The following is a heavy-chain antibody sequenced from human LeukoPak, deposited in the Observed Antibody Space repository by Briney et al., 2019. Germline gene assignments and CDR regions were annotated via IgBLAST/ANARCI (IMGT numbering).Heavy chain of an antibody. J-gene: IGHJ4*02. V-gene: IGHV3-53*01. CDR1: GFTVSSND. D-gene: IGHD1-26*01. Sequence: GGSLRLSCAAPGFTVSSNDMSWVRQAPGKGLEWVSVIYRGGSTYYADSVKGRFTISRDNSKNTLYLQMNSLRAEDTAVYYCAKGYSGSSYGNIDYWGQGTLVTVSS. CDR3: AKGYSGSSYGNIDY. CDR2: IYRGGST.